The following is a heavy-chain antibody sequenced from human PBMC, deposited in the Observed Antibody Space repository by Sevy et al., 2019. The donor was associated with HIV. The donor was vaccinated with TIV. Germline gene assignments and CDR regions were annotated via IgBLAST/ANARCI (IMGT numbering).Heavy chain of an antibody. CDR3: ARDCSSTSCLWGMDV. Sequence: GGSLRLSCAASGFTFSSYWMSWVRQAPGKGLEWVANIKKDGCEKYYVDSVKGRFTISRDNAKNSLYLQMNSLRAEDTAAYYCARDCSSTSCLWGMDVWGQGTTVTVSS. D-gene: IGHD2-2*01. J-gene: IGHJ6*02. V-gene: IGHV3-7*03. CDR1: GFTFSSYW. CDR2: IKKDGCEK.